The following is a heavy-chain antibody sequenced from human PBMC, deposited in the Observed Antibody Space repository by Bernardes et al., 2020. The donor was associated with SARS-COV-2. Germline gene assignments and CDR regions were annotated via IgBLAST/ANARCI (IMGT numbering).Heavy chain of an antibody. D-gene: IGHD4-17*01. CDR2: IYNSGSA. Sequence: GGSLRLSCAASGFTVSSNYMSWVRQAPGKGPEWVSVIYNSGSAYYADSVKGRFTISRDNSKNTLYLQMNSLRAEDTAVYYCAKAFVDYGDYEPRAFDTWVQGTMVTVSS. J-gene: IGHJ3*02. V-gene: IGHV3-53*01. CDR3: AKAFVDYGDYEPRAFDT. CDR1: GFTVSSNY.